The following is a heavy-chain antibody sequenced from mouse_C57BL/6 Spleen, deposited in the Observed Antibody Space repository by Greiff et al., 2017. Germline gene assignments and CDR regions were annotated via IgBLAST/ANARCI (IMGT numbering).Heavy chain of an antibody. J-gene: IGHJ2*01. V-gene: IGHV1-80*01. Sequence: QVQLQQSGAELVKPGASVKISCKASGYAFSSYWMNWVKQRPGKGLEWIGQIYPGDGDTNYNGKFKGKATLTADKSSSTAYMQLSSLTSEDSAVYFCARGGYSNYVDDWGKGTTLTVSS. CDR1: GYAFSSYW. CDR2: IYPGDGDT. D-gene: IGHD2-5*01. CDR3: ARGGYSNYVDD.